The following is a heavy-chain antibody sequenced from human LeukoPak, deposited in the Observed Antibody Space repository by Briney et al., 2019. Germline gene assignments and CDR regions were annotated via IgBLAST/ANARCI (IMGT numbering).Heavy chain of an antibody. D-gene: IGHD2-15*01. CDR2: ISGSGGST. CDR3: ARDRRMEGGYYFDY. Sequence: GGSLRLSCAASGFTFSSYGMSWVRQAPGKGLEWVSAISGSGGSTYYADSVKGRFTISRDNSKNTLYLQMNSLRAEDTAVYYCARDRRMEGGYYFDYWGQGTLVTVSS. V-gene: IGHV3-23*01. CDR1: GFTFSSYG. J-gene: IGHJ4*02.